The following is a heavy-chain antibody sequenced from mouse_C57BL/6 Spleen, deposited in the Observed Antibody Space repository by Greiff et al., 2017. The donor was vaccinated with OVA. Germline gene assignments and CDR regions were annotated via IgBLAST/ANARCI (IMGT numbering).Heavy chain of an antibody. CDR2: INYDGSST. CDR3: ARGKGLMDY. CDR1: GFTFSDYY. Sequence: DVTLVESEGGLVQPGSSMKLSCTASGFTFSDYYMAWVRQVPEKGLEWVANINYDGSSTYYLDSLKSRFIISRDNAKNILYLQMSSLKSEDTATYYCARGKGLMDYWGQGTSVTVSS. J-gene: IGHJ4*01. V-gene: IGHV5-16*01.